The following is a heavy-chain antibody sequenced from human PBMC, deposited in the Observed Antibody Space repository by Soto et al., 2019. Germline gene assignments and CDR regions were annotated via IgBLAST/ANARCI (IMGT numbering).Heavy chain of an antibody. CDR3: ARRVTGGGERFDP. J-gene: IGHJ5*02. V-gene: IGHV4-30-4*01. Sequence: SETLSLTCTVSGASVSSGDYYWTWIRQPPGKELEWIGYIYSSGNTNYNPSLRSRVTMSKDTSKNQFSLKLSSVTAADTAVYYCARRVTGGGERFDPWGLGTLVTVSS. CDR2: IYSSGNT. D-gene: IGHD7-27*01. CDR1: GASVSSGDYY.